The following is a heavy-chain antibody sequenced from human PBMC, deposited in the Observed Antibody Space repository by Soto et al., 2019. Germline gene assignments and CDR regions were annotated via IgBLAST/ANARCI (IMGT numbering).Heavy chain of an antibody. Sequence: QVELLQSGAELKKPGTSVKVSCKASAGTFKNSIISWVRQARGRGLEWLGGIIPFSGTAVYSQRFQGRVTITADEWTSAAYMEVSIVRWDDTAVYDCAREHWYKLSSFDDYYGLDVWCQGATVTFSS. CDR3: AREHWYKLSSFDDYYGLDV. J-gene: IGHJ6*02. D-gene: IGHD1-20*01. V-gene: IGHV1-69*01. CDR2: IIPFSGTA. CDR1: AGTFKNSI.